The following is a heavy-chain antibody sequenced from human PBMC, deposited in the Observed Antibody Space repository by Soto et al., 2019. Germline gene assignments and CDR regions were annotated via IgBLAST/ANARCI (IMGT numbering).Heavy chain of an antibody. D-gene: IGHD2-8*02. CDR1: GFTFSSYG. CDR3: AKDTGRYGMDV. CDR2: ISYDGSNK. J-gene: IGHJ6*02. Sequence: GGSLRLSCAASGFTFSSYGMHWVRQAPGKGLEWVAVISYDGSNKYYADSGKGRFTISRDNSKNTLYLQMNSLRAEDTAVYYCAKDTGRYGMDVWGQGTTVTVSS. V-gene: IGHV3-30*18.